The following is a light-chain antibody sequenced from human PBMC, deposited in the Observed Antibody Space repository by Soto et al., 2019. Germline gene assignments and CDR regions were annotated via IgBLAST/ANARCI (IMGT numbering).Light chain of an antibody. CDR3: RQYGNSPRS. CDR2: GAT. CDR1: QSVSSNY. J-gene: IGKJ1*01. Sequence: EIVLTQSPGTLSLSPGERATLSCRASQSVSSNYLAWYQQTPGQAPRLLMYGATSRATGIPDRFSGSGSGTDFTLTISRLEPEDFAVYYCRQYGNSPRSFGQGTKVEIK. V-gene: IGKV3-20*01.